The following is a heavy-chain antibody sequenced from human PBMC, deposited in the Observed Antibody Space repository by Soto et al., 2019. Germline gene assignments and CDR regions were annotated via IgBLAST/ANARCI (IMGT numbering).Heavy chain of an antibody. J-gene: IGHJ4*02. CDR3: ARVSNCISTSCSFDY. D-gene: IGHD2-2*01. V-gene: IGHV4-4*02. CDR1: GGSISSSNW. Sequence: SETLSLTCAVSGGSISSSNWWSWVRQPPGKGLEWIGEIYHSGSTNYNPSLKSRVTISVDKSKNQFSLKLSSVTAADTAVYYCARVSNCISTSCSFDYWGQGTLVTVSS. CDR2: IYHSGST.